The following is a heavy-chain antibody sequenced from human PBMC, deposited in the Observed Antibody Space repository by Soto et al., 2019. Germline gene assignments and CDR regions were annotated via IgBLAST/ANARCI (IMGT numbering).Heavy chain of an antibody. CDR3: DTAGGYYYGMDV. D-gene: IGHD3-10*01. Sequence: QVQLVQSGAEVKKPGSSVKVSCKASGGTFSSYTISWVRQAPGQGLEWMGRIIPILGIANYAQKFQGRVTITADKSTSTAYMELSSLRSEDTAVYYCDTAGGYYYGMDVWGQGTTVTVSS. J-gene: IGHJ6*02. CDR1: GGTFSSYT. V-gene: IGHV1-69*02. CDR2: IIPILGIA.